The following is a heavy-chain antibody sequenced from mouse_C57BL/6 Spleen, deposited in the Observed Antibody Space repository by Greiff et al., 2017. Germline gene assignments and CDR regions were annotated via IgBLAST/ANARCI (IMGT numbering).Heavy chain of an antibody. CDR1: GYAFSSSW. V-gene: IGHV1-82*01. J-gene: IGHJ4*01. CDR3: AKAPYYGNPFYYARDS. Sequence: VQLQQSGPELVKPGASVKISCKASGYAFSSSWMNWVKQRPGKGLEWIGRIYPGDGDTNYNGKFKGKATLTADKSSSTAYMQLSSLTSENSAASFFAKAPYYGNPFYYARDSGGQGPSAPVPS. D-gene: IGHD2-10*01. CDR2: IYPGDGDT.